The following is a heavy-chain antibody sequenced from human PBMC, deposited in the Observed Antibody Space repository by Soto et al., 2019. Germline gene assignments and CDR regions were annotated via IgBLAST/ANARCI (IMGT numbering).Heavy chain of an antibody. V-gene: IGHV1-69*13. CDR2: IIPMFGTS. CDR1: GGTFSGYA. CDR3: ARGVSGYYDSSGYPYYFDY. Sequence: ASVKVSCKASGGTFSGYAISWVRQAPGQGLEWMGEIIPMFGTSNYAQKFQGRVAITADESTSTAYMELSSLRSEDTAVYYCARGVSGYYDSSGYPYYFDYWGQGTLVTV. D-gene: IGHD3-22*01. J-gene: IGHJ4*02.